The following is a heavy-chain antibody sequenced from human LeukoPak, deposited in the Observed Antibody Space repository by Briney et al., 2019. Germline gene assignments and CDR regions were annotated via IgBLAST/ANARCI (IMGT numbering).Heavy chain of an antibody. CDR1: GFTFDDYA. CDR2: ISWDSDSI. CDR3: ARDRQSSGSPEGYFDY. J-gene: IGHJ4*02. D-gene: IGHD1-26*01. V-gene: IGHV3-9*01. Sequence: GRSLRLSCAASGFTFDDYAMFWVRQAPGKGLEWVSGISWDSDSIAYAGSVKGRFTISRDNAKNSLFMQMNSLRAEDTAVYFCARDRQSSGSPEGYFDYWGQGTLVTVSS.